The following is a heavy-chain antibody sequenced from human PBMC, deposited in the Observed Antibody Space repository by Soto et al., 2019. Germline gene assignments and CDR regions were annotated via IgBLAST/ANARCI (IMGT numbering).Heavy chain of an antibody. CDR1: GGSISSGGYY. V-gene: IGHV4-31*03. CDR3: ARDLQYSGLFYGMDV. D-gene: IGHD1-26*01. CDR2: IYYRGST. J-gene: IGHJ6*02. Sequence: QVQLQESGPGLVKPSQTLSLTCTVSGGSISSGGYYWSWIRQHPGKGLEWIGYIYYRGSTYYNPSLKSRVTISVDTSKNQFSLKLSSVTAADTAVYYCARDLQYSGLFYGMDVWGQGTTVTVSS.